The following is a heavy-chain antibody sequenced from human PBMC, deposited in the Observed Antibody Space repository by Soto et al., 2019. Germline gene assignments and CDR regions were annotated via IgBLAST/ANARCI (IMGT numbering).Heavy chain of an antibody. V-gene: IGHV3-13*01. J-gene: IGHJ3*02. CDR2: IGTAGDT. CDR1: GFTFSSYD. D-gene: IGHD6-13*01. CDR3: ARGPPPKYSRGRWGLDAFDI. Sequence: EVQLVESGGGLVQPGGSLRLSCAASGFTFSSYDIHWVRQATGKGLEWVSAIGTAGDTYYPGSVKGRFTISRENAKNSLYLQMNSLRAGDTAVYYCARGPPPKYSRGRWGLDAFDIWGQGTMVTVSS.